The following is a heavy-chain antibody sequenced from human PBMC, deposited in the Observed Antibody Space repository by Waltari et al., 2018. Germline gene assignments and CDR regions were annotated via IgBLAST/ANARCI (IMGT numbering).Heavy chain of an antibody. CDR2: IYHSGST. V-gene: IGHV4-38-2*02. CDR1: GYSISSGYY. Sequence: QVQLQESGPGLVKPSETLSLTCAVSGYSISSGYYWGWIRQPPGKGLEWIGSIYHSGSTYYNPSLKSRVTISVDTSKNQFSLKLSSVTAADTAVYYCARDPSGAAAGTNSDYWGQGTLVTVSS. D-gene: IGHD6-13*01. CDR3: ARDPSGAAAGTNSDY. J-gene: IGHJ4*02.